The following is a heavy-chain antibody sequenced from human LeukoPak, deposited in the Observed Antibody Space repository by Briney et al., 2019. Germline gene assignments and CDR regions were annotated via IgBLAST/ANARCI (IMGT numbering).Heavy chain of an antibody. CDR2: ISYDGSNK. CDR3: ACQGIAAAGTDY. V-gene: IGHV3-30*14. CDR1: GFTFSSYA. J-gene: IGHJ4*02. D-gene: IGHD6-13*01. Sequence: PGGSLRLSCAASGFTFSSYAMHWVRQAPGKGLEWVAVISYDGSNKYYADSVKGRFTISRDNSKNTLYLQMNSLRAEDTAVYYCACQGIAAAGTDYWGQGTLVTVSS.